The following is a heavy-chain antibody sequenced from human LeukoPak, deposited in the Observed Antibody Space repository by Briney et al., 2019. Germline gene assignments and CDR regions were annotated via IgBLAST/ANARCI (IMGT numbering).Heavy chain of an antibody. J-gene: IGHJ4*02. D-gene: IGHD2-2*01. V-gene: IGHV1-3*01. CDR3: ARDGGVVVPAEFDY. CDR1: GYTFTSYA. CDR2: INAGNGNT. Sequence: ASVKVSCKASGYTFTSYAMHWVRQAPGQRLEWMGWINAGNGNTKYSQKFQGRVTITRDTSASTAYMELSSLRSEDTAVYYCARDGGVVVPAEFDYWGQGTLVTVSS.